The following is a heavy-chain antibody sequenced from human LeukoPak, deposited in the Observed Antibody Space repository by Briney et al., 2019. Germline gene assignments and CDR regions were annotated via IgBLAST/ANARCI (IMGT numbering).Heavy chain of an antibody. CDR3: ARGSFPSYNPLFDY. CDR1: GFTFSSYW. V-gene: IGHV3-74*01. Sequence: GGSLRLSCAASGFTFSSYWMHWVRQIPGKGLVWVSRIDSGGSDTTYADSVKGRFTISRDYAKNTLYLQMNSLRADDTAVYYCARGSFPSYNPLFDYWGQGTLVTVSS. J-gene: IGHJ4*02. D-gene: IGHD1-14*01. CDR2: IDSGGSDT.